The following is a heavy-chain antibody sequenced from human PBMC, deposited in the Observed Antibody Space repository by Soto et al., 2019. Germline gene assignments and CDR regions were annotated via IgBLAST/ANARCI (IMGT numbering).Heavy chain of an antibody. J-gene: IGHJ4*02. Sequence: SVKVSCKASGGTFSSYAISWVRQAPGQGLEWMGGIIPIFGTANYAQKFQGRVTITADESTSTAYMELSSLRSEDTAVYYCASSFYYYDSSGYLDYWGQGTLVTVSS. D-gene: IGHD3-22*01. CDR3: ASSFYYYDSSGYLDY. V-gene: IGHV1-69*13. CDR1: GGTFSSYA. CDR2: IIPIFGTA.